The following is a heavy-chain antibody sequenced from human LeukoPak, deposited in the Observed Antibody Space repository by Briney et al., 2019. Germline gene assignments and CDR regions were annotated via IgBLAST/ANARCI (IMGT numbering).Heavy chain of an antibody. Sequence: ASVKVSCKASGYTFTSYDINWVRQATGQGLEWMGWMNPNSGNTGYAQKFQGRVTMTRNTSISTAYMKLSSLRSEDTAVYYCARVVLRYFDYYYYYMDVWGKGTTVTVSS. V-gene: IGHV1-8*01. D-gene: IGHD3-9*01. J-gene: IGHJ6*03. CDR2: MNPNSGNT. CDR1: GYTFTSYD. CDR3: ARVVLRYFDYYYYYMDV.